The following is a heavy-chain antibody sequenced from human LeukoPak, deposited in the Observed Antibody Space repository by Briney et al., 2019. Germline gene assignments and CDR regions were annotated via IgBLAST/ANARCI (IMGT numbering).Heavy chain of an antibody. CDR2: IYSGGGT. D-gene: IGHD1-7*01. Sequence: GGSLRLSCAASGFTVSSNYMSWVRQAPGKGLEWVSVIYSGGGTYYADSVKGRFTISRDNSKNTLYLQMNSLRAEDTAVYYCARITGTTFSRDYYFDYWGQGTLVTVSS. CDR3: ARITGTTFSRDYYFDY. CDR1: GFTVSSNY. V-gene: IGHV3-66*02. J-gene: IGHJ4*02.